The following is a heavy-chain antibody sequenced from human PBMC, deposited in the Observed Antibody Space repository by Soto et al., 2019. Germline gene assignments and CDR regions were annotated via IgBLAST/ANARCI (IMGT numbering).Heavy chain of an antibody. Sequence: RGESLKISCKASGYSSSSYWIGWVRQLPGKGLEWMGIIYPSGSDTRYSPSFRGQVIISADRSISTAYLQWSSLKASDTGTYYCARRVGSSWRYFDSWGQGTLVTVSS. CDR1: GYSSSSYW. D-gene: IGHD6-13*01. V-gene: IGHV5-51*01. CDR2: IYPSGSDT. CDR3: ARRVGSSWRYFDS. J-gene: IGHJ4*02.